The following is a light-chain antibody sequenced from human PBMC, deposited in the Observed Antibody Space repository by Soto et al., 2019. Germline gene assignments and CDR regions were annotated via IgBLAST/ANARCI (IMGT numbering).Light chain of an antibody. CDR2: GAS. V-gene: IGKV3-20*01. CDR1: QTISSAS. Sequence: EIVLTQSPGTLSLSPGERGTLSCRAGQTISSASLAWYQQEPGQAPRLLIYGASNGASGIPDRFSGSGSGTDFTLTITRLEPEDFAVYYCQQYGSSPLTFGGGTKVDI. CDR3: QQYGSSPLT. J-gene: IGKJ4*01.